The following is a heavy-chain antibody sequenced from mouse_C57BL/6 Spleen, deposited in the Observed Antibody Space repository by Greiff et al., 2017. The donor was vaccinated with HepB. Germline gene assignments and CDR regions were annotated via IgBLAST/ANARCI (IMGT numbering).Heavy chain of an antibody. CDR3: TGYYYYFDY. D-gene: IGHD1-1*01. CDR1: GFTFSNYW. V-gene: IGHV6-3*01. Sequence: EVLLVESGGGLVQPGGSMKLSCVASGFTFSNYWMNWVRQSPEKGLEWVAQIRLKSDNYATHYAESVKGRFTISRDDSKSSVYLQMNNLRAEDTGIYYCTGYYYYFDYWGQGTTLTVSS. CDR2: IRLKSDNYAT. J-gene: IGHJ2*01.